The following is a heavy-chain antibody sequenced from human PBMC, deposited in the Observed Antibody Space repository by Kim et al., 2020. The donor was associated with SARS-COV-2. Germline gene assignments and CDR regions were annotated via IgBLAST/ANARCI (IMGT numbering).Heavy chain of an antibody. D-gene: IGHD6-13*01. J-gene: IGHJ6*02. CDR3: ARDWIAAAFGGMDV. CDR2: ISAYNGNT. V-gene: IGHV1-18*01. CDR1: GYTFTSYG. Sequence: ASVKVSCKASGYTFTSYGISWVRQAPGQGLEWMGWISAYNGNTNYAQKLQGRVTMTTDTSTSTAYMELRSLRSDDTAVYYCARDWIAAAFGGMDVWGQGTTVTVSS.